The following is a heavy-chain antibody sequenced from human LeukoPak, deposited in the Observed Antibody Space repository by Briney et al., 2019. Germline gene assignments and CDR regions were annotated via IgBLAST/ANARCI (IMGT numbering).Heavy chain of an antibody. CDR3: ARVSYCGGDCSTGAFDI. CDR1: GGTFSSYA. Sequence: SVKVSCKASGGTFSSYAISWVRQAPGQGLEWMGGIIPIFGTANYAQKFQGRVTITTDEFTSTAYMELSSLRSEDTAVYYCARVSYCGGDCSTGAFDIWGQGTMVTVSS. J-gene: IGHJ3*02. V-gene: IGHV1-69*05. D-gene: IGHD2-21*02. CDR2: IIPIFGTA.